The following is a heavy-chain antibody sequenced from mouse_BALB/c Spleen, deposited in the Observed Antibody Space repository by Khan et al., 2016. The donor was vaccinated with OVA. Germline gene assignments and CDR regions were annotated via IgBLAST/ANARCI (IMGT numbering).Heavy chain of an antibody. V-gene: IGHV1S136*01. CDR2: INPYNGGT. Sequence: EVQLQQSGPELVKPGASVKMSCKASGYIFTNYVLHWVKQKSGQGLEWIGNINPYNGGTKYNEKFKGKATLASDKSSITAYMELSSLTSEDSAVDYCARGNWQSYYCDYWGQGTTHTLAS. CDR1: GYIFTNYV. D-gene: IGHD4-1*01. CDR3: ARGNWQSYYCDY. J-gene: IGHJ2*01.